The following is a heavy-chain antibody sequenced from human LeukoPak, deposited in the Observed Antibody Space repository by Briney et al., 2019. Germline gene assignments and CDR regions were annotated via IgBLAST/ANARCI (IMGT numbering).Heavy chain of an antibody. CDR2: IYSGGDT. CDR3: ARTYYYQYMDV. V-gene: IGHV3-53*01. J-gene: IGHJ6*03. CDR1: GFTVYSNC. Sequence: GGSLRLSCAVSGFTVYSNCMTWVRQAPGKGPEWLSVIYSGGDTYYADSVKGRFTISRDNSKNMVYLQMNSLRAEDTAVYYCARTYYYQYMDVWGKGTRVTVSS.